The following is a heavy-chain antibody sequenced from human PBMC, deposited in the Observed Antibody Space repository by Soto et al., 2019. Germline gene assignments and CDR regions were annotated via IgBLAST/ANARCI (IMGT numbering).Heavy chain of an antibody. CDR1: GFTFSSYA. J-gene: IGHJ4*02. D-gene: IGHD4-17*01. Sequence: GGSLRLSCSASGFTFSSYAMHWVRQAPGKGLEYVSSISTNGGSTHYADSVKGRFTISRDNSKNTLYLQMNSLRAEDTAVYYCAKDWSDYGDYSYFDYWGQGXLVTVSS. CDR2: ISTNGGST. V-gene: IGHV3-64*04. CDR3: AKDWSDYGDYSYFDY.